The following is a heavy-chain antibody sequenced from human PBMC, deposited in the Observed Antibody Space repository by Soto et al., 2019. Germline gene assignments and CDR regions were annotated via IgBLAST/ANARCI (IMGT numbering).Heavy chain of an antibody. CDR2: ISAYNGNT. J-gene: IGHJ4*02. CDR1: GGTFSSYA. CDR3: AREPNYFDY. V-gene: IGHV1-18*01. Sequence: ASVKVCCKTSGGTFSSYAISWVRQAPGQGLEWMGWISAYNGNTKYVQKLQGRVTMTTDTSTSTAYMELRSLRSDDTAVYYCAREPNYFDYWGQGTLVTVSS.